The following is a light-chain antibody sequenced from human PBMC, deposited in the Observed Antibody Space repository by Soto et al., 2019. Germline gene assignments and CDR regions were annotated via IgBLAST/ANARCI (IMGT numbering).Light chain of an antibody. CDR3: SSYTSSSTLV. J-gene: IGLJ2*01. Sequence: QSVLTQPASVSGSPGQSITISCTGTSSDVGDYNYVSWYQKDPGKAPKLMFYEVSNRPSGVSNRFFGSKSGNTASLTISGPQAEDEADYYCSSYTSSSTLVFGGGTQLTVL. CDR1: SSDVGDYNY. V-gene: IGLV2-14*01. CDR2: EVS.